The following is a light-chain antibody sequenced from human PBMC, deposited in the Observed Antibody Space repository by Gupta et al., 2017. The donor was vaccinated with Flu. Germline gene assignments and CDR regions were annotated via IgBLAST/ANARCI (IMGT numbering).Light chain of an antibody. J-gene: IGKJ1*01. CDR2: AAS. CDR3: QQSDSTVWT. Sequence: PSSLSASVGDRVTITCRASQSISSYLNWYQQKPGKAPKLLIYAASSLQSGVPSRFSGSGSETDFTLTISSLQPEDFATYYCQQSDSTVWTFGQGTKVEIK. CDR1: QSISSY. V-gene: IGKV1-39*01.